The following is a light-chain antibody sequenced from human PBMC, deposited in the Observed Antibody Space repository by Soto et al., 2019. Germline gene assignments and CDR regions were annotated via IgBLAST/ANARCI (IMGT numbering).Light chain of an antibody. CDR3: SSYTHTNTQYY. J-gene: IGLJ1*01. Sequence: QSALTQPASVSGSPGQSIAISCTGTSSDVGGYNYVSWYQQHPGKAPKLLIYDVSNRPSGVSNRFSGSKSGNTASLTIYGLQIEDEADYYCSSYTHTNTQYYFGTGTKLTVL. V-gene: IGLV2-14*01. CDR1: SSDVGGYNY. CDR2: DVS.